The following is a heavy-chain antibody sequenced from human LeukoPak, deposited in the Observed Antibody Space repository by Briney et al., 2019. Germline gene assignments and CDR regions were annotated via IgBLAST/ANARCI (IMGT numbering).Heavy chain of an antibody. Sequence: SETLSLTCTVSGGSISSGDYYWSWIRQPPGKGLEWIGYIYYSGSTYYNPSLKSRVTISVDTSKNQFPLKLSSVTAADTAVYYCARDEFLEWLSPPYYGMDVWGQGTTVTVSS. CDR2: IYYSGST. J-gene: IGHJ6*02. CDR3: ARDEFLEWLSPPYYGMDV. D-gene: IGHD3-3*01. CDR1: GGSISSGDYY. V-gene: IGHV4-30-4*01.